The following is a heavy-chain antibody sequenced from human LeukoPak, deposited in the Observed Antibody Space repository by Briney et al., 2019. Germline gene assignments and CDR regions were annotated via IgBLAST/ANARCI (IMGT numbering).Heavy chain of an antibody. Sequence: RGSLRLSCAASGFSFSSYTMNWGRQAPGKGLEWVSIISSSSSYIYYADSVKGRFTISRDNAKNALYLQMNSLRVEDTAVYYCARDGRCGGDCYASWGQGTLVTVSS. CDR3: ARDGRCGGDCYAS. J-gene: IGHJ4*02. D-gene: IGHD2-21*02. CDR2: ISSSSSYI. CDR1: GFSFSSYT. V-gene: IGHV3-21*01.